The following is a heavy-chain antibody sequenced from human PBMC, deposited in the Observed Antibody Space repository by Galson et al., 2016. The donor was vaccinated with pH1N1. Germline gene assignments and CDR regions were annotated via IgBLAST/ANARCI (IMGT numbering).Heavy chain of an antibody. J-gene: IGHJ2*01. D-gene: IGHD1-20*01. Sequence: SETLSLTCSVSGGSIRSSSYYWGWIRQPPGKGLEWIATIHYNGNTYHNPSLKSRVTMSVDTSKIQFSLQLSSVTAADTAVYYCARQGGNAYKWQGYFDLWGRGTLVSVFS. V-gene: IGHV4-39*01. CDR1: GGSIRSSSYY. CDR3: ARQGGNAYKWQGYFDL. CDR2: IHYNGNT.